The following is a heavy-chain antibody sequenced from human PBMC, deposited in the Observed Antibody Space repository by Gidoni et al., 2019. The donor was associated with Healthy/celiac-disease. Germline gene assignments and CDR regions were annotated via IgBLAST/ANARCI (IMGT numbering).Heavy chain of an antibody. CDR2: IKSKTDGGTT. CDR3: TTDRGILFDYYYGMDV. V-gene: IGHV3-15*01. J-gene: IGHJ6*02. Sequence: EVQLVESGGGLVKPGGSLSLSCAASGFTFGNAWMSWVRQAPGKGLEWVGRIKSKTDGGTTDYAAPVKGRFTISRDDSKNTLYLQMNSLKTEDTAVYYCTTDRGILFDYYYGMDVWGQGTTVTVSS. CDR1: GFTFGNAW. D-gene: IGHD2-15*01.